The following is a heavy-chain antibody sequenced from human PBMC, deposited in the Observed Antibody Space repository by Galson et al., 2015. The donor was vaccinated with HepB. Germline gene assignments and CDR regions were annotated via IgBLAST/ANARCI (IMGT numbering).Heavy chain of an antibody. Sequence: SLRLSCAASGFTFNNHAMSWVRQTAGKGLEWVAALSISGDDAYYAGSVKGRFTISRDNSKNTLFLQMNSLRAEDTAIYYCAKDSLGDDEFICSFDYWGQGALVTVSS. J-gene: IGHJ4*02. CDR1: GFTFNNHA. CDR3: AKDSLGDDEFICSFDY. CDR2: LSISGDDA. D-gene: IGHD3-16*01. V-gene: IGHV3-23*01.